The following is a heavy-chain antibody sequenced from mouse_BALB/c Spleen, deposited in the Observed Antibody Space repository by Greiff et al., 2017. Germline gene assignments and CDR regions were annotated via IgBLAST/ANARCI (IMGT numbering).Heavy chain of an antibody. CDR1: GFSLTSYG. D-gene: IGHD2-4*01. CDR2: IWSGGST. CDR3: ARNLGPYDYDYAMDY. J-gene: IGHJ4*01. V-gene: IGHV2-2*02. Sequence: QVQLKQSGPGLVQPSQSLSITCTVSGFSLTSYGVHWVRQSPGKGLEWLGVIWSGGSTDYNAAFISRLSISKDNSKSQVFFKMNSLQANDTAIYYCARNLGPYDYDYAMDYWGQGTSVTVSS.